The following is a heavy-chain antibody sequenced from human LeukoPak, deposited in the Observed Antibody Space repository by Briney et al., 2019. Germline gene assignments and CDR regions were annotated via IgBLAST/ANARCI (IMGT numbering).Heavy chain of an antibody. D-gene: IGHD3-22*01. CDR1: RYTFTSYY. J-gene: IGHJ4*02. Sequence: ASVKVSCKASRYTFTSYYMYWVRQAPGQGLEWMGIINPSGGSTSYAQKFQGRVTMTRDTSTSTVYMELSSLRSEDTAVYYCARDIGYDSSGYPVDYWGQGTLVTVSS. V-gene: IGHV1-46*01. CDR2: INPSGGST. CDR3: ARDIGYDSSGYPVDY.